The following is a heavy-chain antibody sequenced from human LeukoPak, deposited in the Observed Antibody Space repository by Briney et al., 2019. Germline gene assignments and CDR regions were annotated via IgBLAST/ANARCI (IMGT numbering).Heavy chain of an antibody. CDR3: AARPGIAVAGLDY. D-gene: IGHD6-19*01. J-gene: IGHJ4*02. V-gene: IGHV1-3*01. Sequence: ASVKVSCKASGYTFTSHAMHWVRQAPGQRLEWMGWINAGNGNTKYSQKFQGRVTITRDTSASTAYMELSSLRSEDTAAYYCAARPGIAVAGLDYWGQGTLVTVSS. CDR1: GYTFTSHA. CDR2: INAGNGNT.